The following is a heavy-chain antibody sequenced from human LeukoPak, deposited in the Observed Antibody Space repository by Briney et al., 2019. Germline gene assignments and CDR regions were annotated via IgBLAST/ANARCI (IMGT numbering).Heavy chain of an antibody. Sequence: PSETLSLTCTVSGGSISSSSYYWGWIRQPPGKGLEWIGSIYYSGSTYYNPSLKSRVTISVDTSKNQFSLKLSSVTAADTAVYYCARDQDPYSSGWIPYYYYYGMDVWGQGTTVTVSS. D-gene: IGHD6-19*01. CDR2: IYYSGST. V-gene: IGHV4-39*02. CDR1: GGSISSSSYY. J-gene: IGHJ6*02. CDR3: ARDQDPYSSGWIPYYYYYGMDV.